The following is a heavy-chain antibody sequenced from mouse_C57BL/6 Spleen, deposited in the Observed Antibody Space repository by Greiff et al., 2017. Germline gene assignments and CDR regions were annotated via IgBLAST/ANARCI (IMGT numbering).Heavy chain of an antibody. CDR1: GFTFSDYG. J-gene: IGHJ2*01. D-gene: IGHD1-1*01. CDR2: ISSGSSTI. CDR3: ATGYYYGSSFDY. V-gene: IGHV5-17*01. Sequence: EVQGVESGGGLVKPGGSLKLSCAASGFTFSDYGMHWVRQAPEKGLEWVAYISSGSSTIYYADTVKGRFTISRDNAKNTLFLQITSLRSEDTAMYYCATGYYYGSSFDYWGQGTTLTGSS.